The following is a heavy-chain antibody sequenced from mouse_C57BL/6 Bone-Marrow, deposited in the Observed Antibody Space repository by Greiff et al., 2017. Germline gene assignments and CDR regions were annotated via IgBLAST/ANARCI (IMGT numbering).Heavy chain of an antibody. V-gene: IGHV5-4*01. J-gene: IGHJ3*01. CDR1: GFTFSSYA. D-gene: IGHD1-1*01. Sequence: EVKLVESGGGLVKPGGSLTLSCAASGFTFSSYAMSWVRQTPEKRLAWVAIISDGGSYTYYPDNVKGRFTISRDNAKNNLYLQMSHLKAEDTAMYYCAREDYYGSSLFAYWGQGTLVTVSA. CDR2: ISDGGSYT. CDR3: AREDYYGSSLFAY.